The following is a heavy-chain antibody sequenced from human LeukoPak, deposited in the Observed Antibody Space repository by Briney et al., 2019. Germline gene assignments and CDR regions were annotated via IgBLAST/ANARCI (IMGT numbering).Heavy chain of an antibody. Sequence: GGSLRLSCAASGFTFSSYGMHWVRQAPGKGLEWVAVISYDGSNKYYADSVKGRFTISRDNSKNTLYLQMNSLRAEDTAVYYCAKVGHSSGYFDYWGQGTLVTVS. CDR2: ISYDGSNK. V-gene: IGHV3-30*18. CDR1: GFTFSSYG. D-gene: IGHD3-22*01. J-gene: IGHJ4*02. CDR3: AKVGHSSGYFDY.